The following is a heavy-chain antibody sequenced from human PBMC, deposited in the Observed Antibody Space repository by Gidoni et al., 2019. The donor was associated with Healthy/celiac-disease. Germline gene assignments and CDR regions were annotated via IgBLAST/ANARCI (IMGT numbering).Heavy chain of an antibody. V-gene: IGHV3-11*01. CDR1: GFTFSDYY. Sequence: VKPGGSLRLSCAASGFTFSDYYMSWIRQAPGKGLEWVSYISSSGSTIYYADSVKGRFTISRDNAKNSLYLQMNSLRAEDTAVYYCARDRYDGHPIDWYFDLWGRGTLVTVSS. J-gene: IGHJ2*01. CDR2: ISSSGSTI. CDR3: ARDRYDGHPIDWYFDL. D-gene: IGHD2-2*01.